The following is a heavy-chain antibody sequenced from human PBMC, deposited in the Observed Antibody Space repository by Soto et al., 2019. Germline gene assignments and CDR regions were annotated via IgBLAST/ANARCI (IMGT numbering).Heavy chain of an antibody. J-gene: IGHJ4*02. CDR2: IYYSGST. V-gene: IGHV4-30-4*01. CDR1: GGSISSGDYY. CDR3: PRGRHGAGSYDGGDY. Sequence: QVQLQESGPGLVKPSQTLSLTCTVSGGSISSGDYYWRWIRQPPGQGLEWIGYIYYSGSTYYNPSLKSRVTISVDTSRDQFPLKLSSVTAADTAVYYCPRGRHGAGSYDGGDYWGQGTLVTVSS. D-gene: IGHD3-10*01.